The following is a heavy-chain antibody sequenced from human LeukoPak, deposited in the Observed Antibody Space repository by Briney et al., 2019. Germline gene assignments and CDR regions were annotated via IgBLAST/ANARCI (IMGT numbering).Heavy chain of an antibody. CDR2: IRNKANSYAT. CDR3: TGQPNYGDYPN. Sequence: PGGSLRLSCAASGFTFSGSTMHWVRQASGKGLEWVGRIRNKANSYATAYAESVKGRFTVSRDDSKNTVYLQMNSLKTEDTAVYYCTGQPNYGDYPNWGQGALVTVSS. D-gene: IGHD4-17*01. J-gene: IGHJ4*02. V-gene: IGHV3-73*01. CDR1: GFTFSGST.